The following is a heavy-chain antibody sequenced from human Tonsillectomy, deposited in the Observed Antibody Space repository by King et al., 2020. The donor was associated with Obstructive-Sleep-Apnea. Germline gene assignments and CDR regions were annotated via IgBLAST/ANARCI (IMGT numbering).Heavy chain of an antibody. J-gene: IGHJ6*02. CDR3: TGQYRGTYQEPYYYYGMDV. CDR1: GFTLSDHY. V-gene: IGHV3-72*01. Sequence: VQLVESGGGSVQPGGSLRLSCAASGFTLSDHYMAWVRQGPGRGLEWVGRSRNKASDYTTEYAASVKGRVSISRDDSKNLVYLQMNSLKTEETAVYYCTGQYRGTYQEPYYYYGMDVWGQGTTVIVSS. D-gene: IGHD1-26*01. CDR2: SRNKASDYTT.